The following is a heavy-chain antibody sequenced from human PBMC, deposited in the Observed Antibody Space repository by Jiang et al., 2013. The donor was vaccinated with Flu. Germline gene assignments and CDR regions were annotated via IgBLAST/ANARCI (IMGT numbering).Heavy chain of an antibody. V-gene: IGHV4-59*01. CDR2: IYYSGST. CDR1: GGSISSYY. J-gene: IGHJ6*04. D-gene: IGHD6-6*01. CDR3: ARFQAARSYYYYYGMDV. Sequence: LLKPSETLSLTCTVSGGSISSYYWSWIRQPPGKGLEWIGYIYYSGSTNYNPSLKSRVTISVDTSKNQFSLKLSSVTAADTAVYYCARFQAARSYYYYYGMDVWGKGTTVTVSS.